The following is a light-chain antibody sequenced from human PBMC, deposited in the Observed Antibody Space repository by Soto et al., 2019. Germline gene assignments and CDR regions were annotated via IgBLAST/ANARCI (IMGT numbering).Light chain of an antibody. CDR2: GNS. CDR3: QSYDSSLSAYVV. J-gene: IGLJ2*01. Sequence: QSVLTQPPSVSGAPGQRVTISCTGSSSNIGAGYDVHWYQQLPGTAPKLLIYGNSNRPSGVPDRFSGSKSGTSASLANTGLQAEDEADYYCQSYDSSLSAYVVFGGGTKLTGL. V-gene: IGLV1-40*01. CDR1: SSNIGAGYD.